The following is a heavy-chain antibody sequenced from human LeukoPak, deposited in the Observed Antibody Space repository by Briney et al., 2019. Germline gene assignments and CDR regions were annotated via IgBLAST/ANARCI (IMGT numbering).Heavy chain of an antibody. CDR3: ARGGGYPGY. J-gene: IGHJ4*02. CDR1: GYSISSGYY. Sequence: SETLSLTCTVSGYSISSGYYWGWIRQPPGKGLEWIGGIYHSGSTYYNPSLESRVTMSVDTSKNQFSLKLSSVTAADTAVYYCARGGGYPGYWGQGTLVTVSS. V-gene: IGHV4-38-2*02. D-gene: IGHD5-12*01. CDR2: IYHSGST.